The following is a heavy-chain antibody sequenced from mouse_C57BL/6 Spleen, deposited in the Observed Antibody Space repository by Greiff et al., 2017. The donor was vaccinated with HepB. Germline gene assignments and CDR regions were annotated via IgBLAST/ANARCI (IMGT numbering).Heavy chain of an antibody. J-gene: IGHJ3*01. CDR3: ATLDSSGYPFAY. V-gene: IGHV1-61*01. D-gene: IGHD3-2*02. Sequence: QVHVKQPGAELVRPGSSVKLSCKASGYTFTSYWMDWVKQRPGQGLEWIGNIYPSDSETHYNQKFKDKATLTVDKSSSTAYMQLSSLTSEDSAVYYCATLDSSGYPFAYWGQGTLVTVSA. CDR1: GYTFTSYW. CDR2: IYPSDSET.